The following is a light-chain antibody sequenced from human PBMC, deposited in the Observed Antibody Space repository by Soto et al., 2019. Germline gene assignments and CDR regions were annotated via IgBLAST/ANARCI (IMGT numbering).Light chain of an antibody. Sequence: DIKMTQSPSSLSASVGDRVTITCGASQSISSYLNWYQQKPGKAPKLLIYAASSLQSGVPSRFSGSGSGTDFTLTISSLQPEDFATYYCQQSYSTPITFGQGTRLEI. V-gene: IGKV1-39*01. CDR2: AAS. CDR3: QQSYSTPIT. CDR1: QSISSY. J-gene: IGKJ5*01.